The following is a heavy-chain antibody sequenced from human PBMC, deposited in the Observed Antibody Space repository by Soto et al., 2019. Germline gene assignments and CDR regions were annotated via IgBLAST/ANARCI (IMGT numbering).Heavy chain of an antibody. D-gene: IGHD6-13*01. CDR3: ARRRKQQAVYFDY. Sequence: SETLSLTCTVSGGSISSSSYYWSWIRQPPGKGLEWIGSIYYSGSTYYNPSLKSRVTISVDTSKNQFSLKLSSVTAADTAVYYCARRRKQQAVYFDYWGQGTLVTVSS. CDR1: GGSISSSSYY. J-gene: IGHJ4*02. CDR2: IYYSGST. V-gene: IGHV4-39*01.